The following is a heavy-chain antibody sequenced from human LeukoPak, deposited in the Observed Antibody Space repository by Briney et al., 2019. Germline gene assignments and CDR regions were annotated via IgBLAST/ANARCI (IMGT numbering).Heavy chain of an antibody. V-gene: IGHV3-7*01. Sequence: GGSLRLSCAASGLTFSSYWMTWVRQGPGKGLEWVATISPDGNRENYVDSVKGRFSISRDNAKNSLFLQVRSLRAEDTAMYYCASTFPYCSSGTCALGGQGTLVTVSS. CDR2: ISPDGNRE. J-gene: IGHJ4*02. D-gene: IGHD2-15*01. CDR1: GLTFSSYW. CDR3: ASTFPYCSSGTCAL.